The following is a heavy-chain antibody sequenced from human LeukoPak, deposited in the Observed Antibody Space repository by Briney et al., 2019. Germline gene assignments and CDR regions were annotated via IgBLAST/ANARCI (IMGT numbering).Heavy chain of an antibody. CDR3: ARDLPGSNWFDP. J-gene: IGHJ5*02. V-gene: IGHV4-31*02. Sequence: SWVRQAPGKGLEWIGYIYYSGSTYCNPSLKSRVTISVDTSKNQFSLELSSVTAADTAVYYCARDLPGSNWFDPWGQGTLVTVSS. CDR2: IYYSGST.